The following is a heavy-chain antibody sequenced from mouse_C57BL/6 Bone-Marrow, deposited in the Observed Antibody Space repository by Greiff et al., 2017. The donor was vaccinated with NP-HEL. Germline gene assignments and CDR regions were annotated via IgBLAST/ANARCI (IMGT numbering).Heavy chain of an antibody. D-gene: IGHD1-1*01. CDR3: AREGTTVVAPHWYFDV. J-gene: IGHJ1*03. V-gene: IGHV3-6*01. Sequence: EVQRVESGPGLVKPSQSLSLTCSVTGYSITSGYYWNWIRQFPGNKLEWMGYISYDGSNNYNPSLKNRISITRDTSKNQFFLKLNSVTTEDTATYYCAREGTTVVAPHWYFDVWGTGTTVTVSS. CDR2: ISYDGSN. CDR1: GYSITSGYY.